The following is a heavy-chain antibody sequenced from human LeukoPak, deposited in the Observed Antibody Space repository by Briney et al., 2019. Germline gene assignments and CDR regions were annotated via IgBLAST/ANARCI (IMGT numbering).Heavy chain of an antibody. J-gene: IGHJ5*02. V-gene: IGHV5-51*01. CDR3: ARQYSSGWYGGNWFDP. D-gene: IGHD6-19*01. CDR1: GYGFSSYW. Sequence: GESLKISCKGSGYGFSSYWIGWVRQMPGKGLEYMGIICPGDSDTRYSQSFQGQVTISADKSISTAYLQWSSLKASDTAMYYCARQYSSGWYGGNWFDPWGQGTLVTVSS. CDR2: ICPGDSDT.